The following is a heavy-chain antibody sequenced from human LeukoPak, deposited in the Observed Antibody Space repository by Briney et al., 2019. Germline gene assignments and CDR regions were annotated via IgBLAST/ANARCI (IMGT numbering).Heavy chain of an antibody. CDR2: TKEDGSEK. CDR3: ASHQPGVSESYYNPTFDY. CDR1: GFTFSSYS. Sequence: GRSMRLSCGASGFTFSSYSMNWVRQVPGKGLEWVARTKEDGSEKYYVDSVKGRFTISRDNAKNSLHLEMNSLRAEDTAVYYCASHQPGVSESYYNPTFDYWGQGTLVTVSS. D-gene: IGHD3-10*01. V-gene: IGHV3-7*01. J-gene: IGHJ4*02.